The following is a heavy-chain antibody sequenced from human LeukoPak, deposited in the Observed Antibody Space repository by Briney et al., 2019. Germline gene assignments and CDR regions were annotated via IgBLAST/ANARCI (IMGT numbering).Heavy chain of an antibody. CDR2: TSWNSDNI. Sequence: PGRSLRLSCAASGFTFDDYAMHWVRQAPGKGLEWVSGTSWNSDNIGYADSVKGRFTISRDNAKNSLYLQMNSLRAEDSALYYCAKGLLGYCSRTSCFNWFHSWGRGTLVTVSS. J-gene: IGHJ5*01. CDR1: GFTFDDYA. CDR3: AKGLLGYCSRTSCFNWFHS. V-gene: IGHV3-9*01. D-gene: IGHD2-2*03.